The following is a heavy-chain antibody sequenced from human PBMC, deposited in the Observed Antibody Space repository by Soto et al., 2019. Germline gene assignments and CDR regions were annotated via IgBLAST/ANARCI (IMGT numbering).Heavy chain of an antibody. J-gene: IGHJ5*02. CDR1: GGSFSGYY. D-gene: IGHD3-3*01. V-gene: IGHV4-34*01. CDR2: INHSGST. Sequence: SETLSLTCAVYGGSFSGYYWSWIRQPPGKGLEWIGEINHSGSTNYNPSLKSRVTISVDTSKNQFSLKLSSVTAADTAVYYCARVRGTRGGYYDFWSGYCRYKWFTLWGQGTLV. CDR3: ARVRGTRGGYYDFWSGYCRYKWFTL.